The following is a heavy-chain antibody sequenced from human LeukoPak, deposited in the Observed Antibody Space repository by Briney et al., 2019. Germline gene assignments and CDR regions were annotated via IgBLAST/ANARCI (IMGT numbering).Heavy chain of an antibody. CDR2: IRHDGHT. Sequence: SETLSLTCTVSGFFSTAYYWGWIRQPPGKGLEWIASIRHDGHTYYNPSLRSQVTMSVDMSRNQFSLKLNSLTAADTAAYYCARQVATKGEWAFDVWGQGTMVTVSS. V-gene: IGHV4-38-2*02. CDR1: GFFSTAYY. J-gene: IGHJ3*01. CDR3: ARQVATKGEWAFDV. D-gene: IGHD5-12*01.